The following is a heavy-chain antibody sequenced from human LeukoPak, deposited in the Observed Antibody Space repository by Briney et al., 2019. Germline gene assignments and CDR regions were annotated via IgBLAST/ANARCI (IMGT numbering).Heavy chain of an antibody. CDR1: GFTFSSYS. V-gene: IGHV3-48*01. J-gene: IGHJ6*03. CDR3: ARDSHAAPNAMDV. D-gene: IGHD6-25*01. Sequence: GGPLRLSCAASGFTFSSYSMNWVRQAPGKGLEWVSYISGSSGTIYYADSVKGRFTISRDNVKNSLYLQMNSLRAEDTAVYYCARDSHAAPNAMDVWGKGTTVTVSS. CDR2: ISGSSGTI.